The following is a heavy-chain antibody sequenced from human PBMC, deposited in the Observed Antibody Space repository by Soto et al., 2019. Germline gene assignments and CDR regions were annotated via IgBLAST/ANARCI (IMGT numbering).Heavy chain of an antibody. V-gene: IGHV3-48*02. CDR3: ARQVYTVGTPIDY. CDR2: ISGASNYI. Sequence: EVQLVESGGGLVQPGGSLRLSCAASGFTFSNFPMTWVRQAPGKGLEWVSYISGASNYIYYAASVKGRFTISRDNAKNSMSLQMNSLRDEDTAVSDCARQVYTVGTPIDYWGQGTLVTVSS. D-gene: IGHD4-17*01. CDR1: GFTFSNFP. J-gene: IGHJ4*02.